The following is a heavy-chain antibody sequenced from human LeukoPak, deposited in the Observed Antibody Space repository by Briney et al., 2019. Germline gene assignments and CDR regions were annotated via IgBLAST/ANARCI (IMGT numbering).Heavy chain of an antibody. J-gene: IGHJ5*02. D-gene: IGHD4-11*01. CDR1: GGSISSYY. CDR2: IYYSGST. Sequence: PSETLSLTCTVSGGSISSYYWSRIRQPPGKGLEWIGYIYYSGSTNYNPSLKSRVTISVDTSKNQFSLKLSSVTAADTAVYYCARVPDYSNKNWFDPWGQGTLVTVSS. CDR3: ARVPDYSNKNWFDP. V-gene: IGHV4-59*12.